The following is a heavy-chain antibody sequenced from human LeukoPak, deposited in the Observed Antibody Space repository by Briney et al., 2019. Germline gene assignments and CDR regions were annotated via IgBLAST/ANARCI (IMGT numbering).Heavy chain of an antibody. CDR3: AREGEMVIFDY. CDR2: ISAYNGNT. J-gene: IGHJ4*02. CDR1: GYTFTSYA. V-gene: IGHV1-18*01. Sequence: GASVKVSCKASGYTFTSYAFRWVRQAPGQGLEWMGWISAYNGNTNYAQKLQGRVTMTTDTSTSTAYMELRSLRSDDTAVYYCAREGEMVIFDYWGQGTLVTVSS. D-gene: IGHD5-24*01.